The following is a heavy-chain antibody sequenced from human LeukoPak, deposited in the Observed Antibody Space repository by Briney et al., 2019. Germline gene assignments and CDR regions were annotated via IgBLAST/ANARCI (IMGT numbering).Heavy chain of an antibody. V-gene: IGHV4-34*01. J-gene: IGHJ5*02. CDR3: ARGLDLDMAGSVSIASWFDP. CDR2: INHSGST. Sequence: SETLSLTCAVYGGSFSGYYWSWIRQPPGKGLEWIGEINHSGSTNYNPSLKSRVTISVDTSKNQFSLKLSSVTAADTAVYYRARGLDLDMAGSVSIASWFDPWGQGTLVTVSS. CDR1: GGSFSGYY. D-gene: IGHD6-19*01.